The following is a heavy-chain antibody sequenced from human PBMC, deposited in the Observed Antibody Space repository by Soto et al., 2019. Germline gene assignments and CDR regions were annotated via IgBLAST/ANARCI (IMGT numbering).Heavy chain of an antibody. CDR2: IIWNSGSI. CDR1: GFTCDDYA. J-gene: IGHJ3*02. V-gene: IGHV3-9*01. Sequence: VQLVESGGGLVQPGRSLRLSCAASGFTCDDYAMHWVRQAPGKGLEWVSGIIWNSGSIGNADSVKGRITIYRDNAKNSLYLQMNSLRAEDTALYYCAKEGKVTTYLHHAFDIVGQATMVTVSS. CDR3: AKEGKVTTYLHHAFDI. D-gene: IGHD4-17*01.